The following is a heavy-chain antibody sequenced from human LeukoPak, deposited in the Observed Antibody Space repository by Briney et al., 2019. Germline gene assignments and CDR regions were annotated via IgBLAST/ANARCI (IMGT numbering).Heavy chain of an antibody. D-gene: IGHD3-9*01. CDR2: IYYSGST. V-gene: IGHV4-31*03. CDR3: AREVRYFDLPQRGCWFDL. J-gene: IGHJ5*02. Sequence: PSQTLSLTCTVSGGSISSGGYYWSWIRQHPGKGLEWIGYIYYSGSTYYNPSLKSRVTISVDTSKNQFSLKLSSVTAADTAVYYCAREVRYFDLPQRGCWFDLWGQGTLVTVSS. CDR1: GGSISSGGYY.